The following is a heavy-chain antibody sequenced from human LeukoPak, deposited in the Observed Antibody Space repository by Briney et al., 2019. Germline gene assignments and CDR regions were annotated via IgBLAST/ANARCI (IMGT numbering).Heavy chain of an antibody. CDR1: GYTFTAYY. CDR3: ARGHCSGGSCYSGAFDI. CDR2: INPNSGDT. J-gene: IGHJ3*02. D-gene: IGHD2-15*01. Sequence: ASVKVSCKASGYTFTAYYIHWVRQAPGQGLEWMGWINPNSGDTTYAQNFQGRVTMTRDTSINTAYMELSRLRSDDTAVYYCARGHCSGGSCYSGAFDIWGQGTMVTVSS. V-gene: IGHV1-2*02.